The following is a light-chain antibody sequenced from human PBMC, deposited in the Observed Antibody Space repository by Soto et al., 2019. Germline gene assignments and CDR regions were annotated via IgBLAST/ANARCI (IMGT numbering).Light chain of an antibody. V-gene: IGKV1-27*01. CDR1: QGISIY. Sequence: DVQMTQSPSSLSASVGDRVTITCRASQGISIYLAWYQVKPGKVPKVLIYSASSLQSGVPSRFSGSGSGTDFTLTISSLQPEDVATYYCQRYAGAPQTFGQGTRVKIK. CDR2: SAS. CDR3: QRYAGAPQT. J-gene: IGKJ1*01.